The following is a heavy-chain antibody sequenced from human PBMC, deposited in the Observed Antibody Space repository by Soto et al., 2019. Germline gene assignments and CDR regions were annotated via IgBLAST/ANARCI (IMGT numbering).Heavy chain of an antibody. CDR1: GFTFTNAW. CDR3: AKEWVYDSSGWSFDY. D-gene: IGHD3-22*01. V-gene: IGHV3-15*07. Sequence: GGSLRLSCAASGFTFTNAWMNWVRQAPGKGLEWVGRIESRADGGTTDYAAPVKGRFTISRDDSKDTLFLQMNSLRAEDTAVYYCAKEWVYDSSGWSFDYWGQGTLVTVSS. CDR2: IESRADGGTT. J-gene: IGHJ4*02.